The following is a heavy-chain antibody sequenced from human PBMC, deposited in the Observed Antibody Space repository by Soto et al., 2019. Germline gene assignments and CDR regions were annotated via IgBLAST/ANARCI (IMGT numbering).Heavy chain of an antibody. D-gene: IGHD6-6*01. J-gene: IGHJ6*02. CDR2: IYYSGST. Sequence: ETLSLTCTVSGGSISSYYWRWIRQPPGKGLEWIGYIYYSGSTNYNPSLKSRVTISVDTSKNQFSLKLSSVTAADTAVYYCASSRAFIAARPYYYYGMDVWGQGTTVTVSS. V-gene: IGHV4-59*01. CDR3: ASSRAFIAARPYYYYGMDV. CDR1: GGSISSYY.